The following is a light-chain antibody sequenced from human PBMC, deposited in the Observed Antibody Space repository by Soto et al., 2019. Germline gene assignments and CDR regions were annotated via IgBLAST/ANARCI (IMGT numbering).Light chain of an antibody. J-gene: IGLJ1*01. Sequence: QSVLTQPPSVSGAPGQRVTISCTGSSSNIGAGYDVHWYQQLPGTAPKLLIYGNSNRPSGVPDRFSGSKSGTSASLAITGLQAEDEADYYCQPYDSSLFVFGTGTKVTVL. CDR2: GNS. V-gene: IGLV1-40*01. CDR1: SSNIGAGYD. CDR3: QPYDSSLFV.